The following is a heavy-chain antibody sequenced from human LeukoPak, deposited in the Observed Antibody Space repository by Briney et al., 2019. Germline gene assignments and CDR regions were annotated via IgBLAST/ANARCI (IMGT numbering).Heavy chain of an antibody. D-gene: IGHD6-13*01. V-gene: IGHV4-59*01. CDR3: ARSITSSWYGDFQH. CDR2: IYYSGST. J-gene: IGHJ1*01. CDR1: GGSMSGYF. Sequence: SETLSLTCTVSGGSMSGYFWSWIRQPPAKGLEWIGYIYYSGSTNYNPSLKSRVTISVDTSKNQFSLKLSSVTAADTAVYYCARSITSSWYGDFQHWGQGTLVTVSS.